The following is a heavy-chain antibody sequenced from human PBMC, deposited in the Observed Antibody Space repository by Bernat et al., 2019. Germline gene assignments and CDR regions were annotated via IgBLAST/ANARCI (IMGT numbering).Heavy chain of an antibody. V-gene: IGHV3-30-3*01. CDR1: GFTFSSYA. Sequence: QVQLVESGGGVVQPGRSLRLSCAASGFTFSSYAMHWVRQAPGTGLEWVAVISYDGSNKYYADSVKGRFTISRDNSKNTLYLQMNSLRAEDTAVYYCARADHYGMDVWGQGTTVTVSS. CDR3: ARADHYGMDV. J-gene: IGHJ6*02. CDR2: ISYDGSNK.